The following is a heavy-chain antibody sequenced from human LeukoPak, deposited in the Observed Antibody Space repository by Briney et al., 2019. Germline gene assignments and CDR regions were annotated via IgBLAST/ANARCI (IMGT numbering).Heavy chain of an antibody. Sequence: SETLSLTCAVYGGSFSGYYWSWIRQPPGKGLEWIGEINHSGSTNYNPSLKSRVTISVDTSENQFSLKLSSVTAADTAVYYCARGTPVPAAIQGDYFDYWGQGTLVTVSS. CDR1: GGSFSGYY. CDR2: INHSGST. V-gene: IGHV4-34*01. J-gene: IGHJ4*02. CDR3: ARGTPVPAAIQGDYFDY. D-gene: IGHD2-2*02.